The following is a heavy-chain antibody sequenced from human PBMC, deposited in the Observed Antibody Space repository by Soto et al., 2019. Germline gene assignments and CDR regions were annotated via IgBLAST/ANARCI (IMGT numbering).Heavy chain of an antibody. CDR1: VASISSSSYY. CDR3: ANLIRFPEYYFDY. CDR2: IYYSGST. Sequence: QLQLQESGPGLVKPSEPLSLTCPFSVASISSSSYYWGWFGQPPGKGLEWIGSIYYSGSTYYNPSLKSRVTISVDTSKNQFSLKLSSVTAADTAVYYCANLIRFPEYYFDYWGQGTLVTVSS. V-gene: IGHV4-39*01. J-gene: IGHJ4*02. D-gene: IGHD3-3*01.